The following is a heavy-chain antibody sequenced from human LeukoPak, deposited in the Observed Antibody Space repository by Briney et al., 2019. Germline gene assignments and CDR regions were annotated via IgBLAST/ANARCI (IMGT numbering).Heavy chain of an antibody. Sequence: ASVKVSCKTSGYTFTSYGISWGRQAPRQGLEWMWWITTYNVNTNYAHKLQGRVTMTTDTSTSTAYMELRSLRSDDTAVYYCARGVTLRYFDWSQRAFDYWGQGTLVTVSS. D-gene: IGHD3-9*01. CDR2: ITTYNVNT. CDR1: GYTFTSYG. J-gene: IGHJ4*02. CDR3: ARGVTLRYFDWSQRAFDY. V-gene: IGHV1-18*01.